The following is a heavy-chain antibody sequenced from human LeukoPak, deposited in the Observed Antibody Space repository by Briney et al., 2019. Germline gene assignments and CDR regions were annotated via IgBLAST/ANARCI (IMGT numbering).Heavy chain of an antibody. D-gene: IGHD3-22*01. Sequence: PSETLSLTCAVSGGSISSGGYSWSWIRQPPVKGLEWIGYIYHSGSTYYNPSLKSRVTISVDRSKNQFSLKLSSVTAADTAVYYCAIGSSGYYPEYFQHWGQGTLVTVSS. J-gene: IGHJ1*01. CDR2: IYHSGST. CDR3: AIGSSGYYPEYFQH. V-gene: IGHV4-30-2*01. CDR1: GGSISSGGYS.